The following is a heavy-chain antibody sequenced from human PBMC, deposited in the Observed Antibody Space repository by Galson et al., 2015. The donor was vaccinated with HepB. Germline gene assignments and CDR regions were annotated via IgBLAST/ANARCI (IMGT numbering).Heavy chain of an antibody. Sequence: SLRLSCAASGFTFSSYAMHWVRQAPGKGLEWVAVISYDGSNKYYADSVKGRFTISRDNSRNTLYLQMNSLRAEDTAVYYCARPPGIAAAGQPYFDYWGQGTLVTVSS. D-gene: IGHD6-13*01. CDR2: ISYDGSNK. CDR3: ARPPGIAAAGQPYFDY. V-gene: IGHV3-30*04. J-gene: IGHJ4*02. CDR1: GFTFSSYA.